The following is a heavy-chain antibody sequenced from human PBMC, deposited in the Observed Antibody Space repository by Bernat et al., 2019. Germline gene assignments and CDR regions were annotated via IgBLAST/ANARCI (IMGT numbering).Heavy chain of an antibody. V-gene: IGHV4-39*01. CDR2: IYYSGSS. CDR1: GGSISSSNYY. CDR3: ARGQDTAMVDFDY. D-gene: IGHD5-18*01. Sequence: QLQLQESGPGLVKPSETLSLTCTVSGGSISSSNYYWGWIRQAPGKGLEWIGSIYYSGSSYYNPSLKSRVTVSVDTSKNQFSLKVSSVTAADTAVYYCARGQDTAMVDFDYWGQGTLVTVSS. J-gene: IGHJ4*02.